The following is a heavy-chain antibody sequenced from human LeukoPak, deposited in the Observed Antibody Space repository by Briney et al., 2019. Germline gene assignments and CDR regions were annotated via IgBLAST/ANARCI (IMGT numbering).Heavy chain of an antibody. D-gene: IGHD3-22*01. J-gene: IGHJ4*02. CDR3: AREGDSSGHYGY. CDR2: MNPNSGNT. V-gene: IGHV1-8*01. Sequence: ASVKVSCKASGYTFTSYDINWVRQATGQGLEWMGWMNPNSGNTGYAQKFQGRVTMTRNTSISTAYMELSSLRSEDTAVYYCAREGDSSGHYGYWGQGTLVTVSS. CDR1: GYTFTSYD.